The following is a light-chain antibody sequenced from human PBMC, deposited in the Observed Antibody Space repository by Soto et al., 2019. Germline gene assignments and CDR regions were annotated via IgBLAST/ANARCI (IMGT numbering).Light chain of an antibody. CDR1: QSVSSN. J-gene: IGKJ1*01. CDR3: WQYNDWSQT. V-gene: IGKV3-15*01. CDR2: GAS. Sequence: EIVMTQSPGTLSLSPGERATLSCRASQSVSSNLAWYQQIPGQAPRLLIYGASTRATGIPARFSGSGSGKEFTVGINSLQSEDFTVYYCWQYNDWSQTFGLVTKVEIK.